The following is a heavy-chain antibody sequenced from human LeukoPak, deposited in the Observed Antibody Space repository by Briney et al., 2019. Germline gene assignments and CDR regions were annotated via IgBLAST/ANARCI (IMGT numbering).Heavy chain of an antibody. CDR3: AREEGPKSFYGMDV. J-gene: IGHJ6*02. CDR2: IYYSGST. V-gene: IGHV4-31*03. CDR1: GGSISSGGYY. Sequence: SETLSLTCTVSGGSISSGGYYWSWIRQHPGKGLEWIGYIYYSGSTYYNPSLKSRVTISVDTSKNQFSLKLSSVTAADTAVYYCAREEGPKSFYGMDVWGQGTTVTVSS.